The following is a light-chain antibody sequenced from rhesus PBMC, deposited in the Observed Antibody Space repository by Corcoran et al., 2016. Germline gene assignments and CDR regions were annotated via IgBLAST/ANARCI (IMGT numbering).Light chain of an antibody. CDR2: EVN. V-gene: IGLV2-13*03. Sequence: QAAPTQSPSMSGSPGQSVTISCTGTSSDIGAYNRVSWYQQHSDRAPKLLIHEVNKRASGVSDRFSGSKSGNTASLTISGLQADDEADYYCCSYTRTNTYIFGPGTRLTVL. CDR1: SSDIGAYNR. CDR3: CSYTRTNTYI. J-gene: IGLJ1*01.